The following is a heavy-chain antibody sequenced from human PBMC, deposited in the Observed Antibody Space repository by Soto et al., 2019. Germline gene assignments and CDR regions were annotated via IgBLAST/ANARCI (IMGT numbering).Heavy chain of an antibody. Sequence: QVQLQESGPGLVKPSQTLSLTCTVSGGSISSGGYYWSWIRQHPGKGLEWIGYIYYSGSTYYNPSLNRRVTISVDTSKNQFSLKLSSVTAADTAVYYCARDRRDIVVVVAAYYYYYYMDVWGKGTTVTVSS. CDR2: IYYSGST. V-gene: IGHV4-31*03. CDR1: GGSISSGGYY. D-gene: IGHD2-15*01. J-gene: IGHJ6*03. CDR3: ARDRRDIVVVVAAYYYYYYMDV.